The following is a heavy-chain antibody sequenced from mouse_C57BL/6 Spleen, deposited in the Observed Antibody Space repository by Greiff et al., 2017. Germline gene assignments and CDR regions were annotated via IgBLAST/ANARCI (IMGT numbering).Heavy chain of an antibody. Sequence: EVMLVESEGGLVQPGSSMKLSCTASGFTFSDYYMAWVRQVPEKGLEWVANINYDGSSTYYLDSLKSRFIISRDNAKNILYLQMSSLKSEDTATYYCARESSGYDYFDYWGQGTTLTVSS. D-gene: IGHD3-2*02. CDR2: INYDGSST. CDR1: GFTFSDYY. J-gene: IGHJ2*01. CDR3: ARESSGYDYFDY. V-gene: IGHV5-16*01.